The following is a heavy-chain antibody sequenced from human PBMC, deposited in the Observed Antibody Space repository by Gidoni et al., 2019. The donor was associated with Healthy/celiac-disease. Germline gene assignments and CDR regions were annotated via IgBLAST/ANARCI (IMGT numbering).Heavy chain of an antibody. Sequence: SCAASGFTVSRYAMHWVRQAPGKGLEWVAVISYDGSNKYYADSVKGRFTISRDNSKNTLYLQMNSLRAEDTAVYYCAREGTRGLLLLDAFDIWGQGTMVTVSS. V-gene: IGHV3-30*04. J-gene: IGHJ3*02. CDR3: AREGTRGLLLLDAFDI. CDR2: ISYDGSNK. D-gene: IGHD1-26*01. CDR1: GFTVSRYA.